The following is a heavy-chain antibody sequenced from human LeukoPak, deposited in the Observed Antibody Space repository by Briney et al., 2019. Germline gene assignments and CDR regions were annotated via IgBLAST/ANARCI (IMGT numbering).Heavy chain of an antibody. V-gene: IGHV4-39*01. CDR1: GGSISSSDYY. J-gene: IGHJ4*02. D-gene: IGHD6-25*01. CDR3: ARHHRSGYYEVDY. CDR2: IYYSGST. Sequence: PGGSLRLSCAASGGSISSSDYYWGWIRQPPGRGLEWIGTIYYSGSTSYNPSLKSRVTMSVDTSKNQFSLKLSSVTAADTAVYYCARHHRSGYYEVDYWGQGTLVTVSS.